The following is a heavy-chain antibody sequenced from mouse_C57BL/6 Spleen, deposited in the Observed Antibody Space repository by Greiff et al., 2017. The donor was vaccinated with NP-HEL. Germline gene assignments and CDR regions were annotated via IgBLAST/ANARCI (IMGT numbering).Heavy chain of an antibody. Sequence: VKVVESEGGLVQPGSSMKLSCTASGFTFSDYYMAWVRQVPEKGLEWVANINYDGSSTYYLDSLKSRFIISRDNAKNILYLQMSSLKSEDTATYYCAREGGYFDVWGTGTTVTVSS. CDR3: AREGGYFDV. V-gene: IGHV5-16*01. J-gene: IGHJ1*03. CDR2: INYDGSST. CDR1: GFTFSDYY.